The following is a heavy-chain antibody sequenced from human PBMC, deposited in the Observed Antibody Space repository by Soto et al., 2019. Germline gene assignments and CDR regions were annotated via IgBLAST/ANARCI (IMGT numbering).Heavy chain of an antibody. CDR3: ARHPERITEIGWFDP. CDR2: ISSSSSTI. V-gene: IGHV3-48*01. Sequence: EVQLVESGGGLVQPGGSLRLSCAASGFTFNSYIMNWVRQAPGKGLEWVSYISSSSSTIYYAVSVKGRFTISRDNAKNSLYLQMNSLRAEDTAVYYCARHPERITEIGWFDPWGQGTLVTVSS. J-gene: IGHJ5*02. D-gene: IGHD1-20*01. CDR1: GFTFNSYI.